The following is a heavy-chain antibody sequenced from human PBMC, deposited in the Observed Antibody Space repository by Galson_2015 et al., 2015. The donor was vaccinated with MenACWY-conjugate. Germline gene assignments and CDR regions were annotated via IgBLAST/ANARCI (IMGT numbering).Heavy chain of an antibody. CDR1: GFPFSDSS. D-gene: IGHD2-2*01. V-gene: IGHV3-21*01. CDR3: ARDPGTIIKYHFDH. Sequence: SLRLSCAASGFPFSDSSMNWVRQAPGKGLEWVSFISCSSSDIYYADSVKGRFTVSRDNAKNSLYLPMTSLSAEDTAVYYCARDPGTIIKYHFDHWGQGTLVTVSS. J-gene: IGHJ4*02. CDR2: ISCSSSDI.